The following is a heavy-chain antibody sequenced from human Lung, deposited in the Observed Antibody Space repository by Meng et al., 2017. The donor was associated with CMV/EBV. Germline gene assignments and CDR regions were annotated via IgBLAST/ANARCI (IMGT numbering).Heavy chain of an antibody. D-gene: IGHD3-16*01. CDR2: ISGLSGGT. Sequence: GGSLRLSCAASGFTFSNYAMSWVRQAPGKGLEWVSAISGLSGGTYYADSVKGRFTISRDNSNNTVYLQVNSLRAEDTAVYYCAKKDGGLFGALDSWGQGTLVTVSS. V-gene: IGHV3-23*01. CDR3: AKKDGGLFGALDS. J-gene: IGHJ4*02. CDR1: GFTFSNYA.